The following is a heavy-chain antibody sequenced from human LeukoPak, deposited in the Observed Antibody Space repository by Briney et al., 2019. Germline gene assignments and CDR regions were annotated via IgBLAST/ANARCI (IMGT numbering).Heavy chain of an antibody. D-gene: IGHD3-9*01. J-gene: IGHJ5*02. V-gene: IGHV1-2*02. CDR3: AREALGYDILTGYSPFWFDP. CDR2: INPNSGGT. CDR1: GYTFTGYY. Sequence: ASVKVSCKASGYTFTGYYMHWVRQALGQGLEWMGWINPNSGGTNYAQKFQGRVTMTRDTSISTAYMELSRLRSDDTAVYYCAREALGYDILTGYSPFWFDPWGQGTLVTVSS.